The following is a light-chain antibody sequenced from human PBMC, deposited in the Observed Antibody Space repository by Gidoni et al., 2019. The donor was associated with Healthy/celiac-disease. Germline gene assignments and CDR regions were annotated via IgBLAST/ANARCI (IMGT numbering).Light chain of an antibody. J-gene: IGKJ2*01. CDR2: DAS. V-gene: IGKV3-11*01. CDR1: QSVGSY. Sequence: EIVLTQSPATVSLSPGERATLSCRASQSVGSYLAWYQQRPGQAPRLLIYDASSRAAGIPARFSGSGSATDFTLTISSLEPEDFAVYYCQQRSDWPYTFGQGTKLEIK. CDR3: QQRSDWPYT.